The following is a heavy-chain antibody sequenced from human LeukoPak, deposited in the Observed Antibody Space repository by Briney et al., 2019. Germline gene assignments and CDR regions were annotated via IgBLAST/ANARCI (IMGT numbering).Heavy chain of an antibody. CDR1: GFTFSSYA. D-gene: IGHD4-17*01. V-gene: IGHV3-23*01. CDR3: ARGAYGDYDY. CDR2: ISARGDST. J-gene: IGHJ4*02. Sequence: GGSLRLSCAASGFTFSSYAVSWVRQAPGKGLEWVSAISARGDSTYYADSVEGRFTISRDNSKNTLYLQMNTLRGEDTALYYCARGAYGDYDYWGQGTLVTVSS.